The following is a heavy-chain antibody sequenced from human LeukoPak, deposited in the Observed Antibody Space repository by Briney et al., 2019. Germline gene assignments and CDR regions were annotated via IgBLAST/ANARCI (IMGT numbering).Heavy chain of an antibody. D-gene: IGHD6-19*01. CDR3: AGGGIAVAGTGPPGAFDI. J-gene: IGHJ3*02. Sequence: PVKVSCKASGGTFSSYAISWVRQAPGQGLEWMGGIIPIFGTANYAQKFQGRVTITADESTSTAYMELSSLRSEDTAVYYCAGGGIAVAGTGPPGAFDIWGQGTMVTASS. CDR2: IIPIFGTA. V-gene: IGHV1-69*01. CDR1: GGTFSSYA.